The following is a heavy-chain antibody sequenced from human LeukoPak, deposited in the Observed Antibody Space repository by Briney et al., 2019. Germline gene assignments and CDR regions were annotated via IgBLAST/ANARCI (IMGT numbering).Heavy chain of an antibody. Sequence: GGSLRLSCADSGFTFSSYGMHWVRQAPGKGLEWVAVISYDGSNKYYAESVEGRFTISRDHSQNTLSLQMNRLRPDDTALYYCTKEGYYGSGSFPDYWGQGTLVTVSS. CDR2: ISYDGSNK. D-gene: IGHD3-10*01. CDR1: GFTFSSYG. V-gene: IGHV3-30*18. CDR3: TKEGYYGSGSFPDY. J-gene: IGHJ4*02.